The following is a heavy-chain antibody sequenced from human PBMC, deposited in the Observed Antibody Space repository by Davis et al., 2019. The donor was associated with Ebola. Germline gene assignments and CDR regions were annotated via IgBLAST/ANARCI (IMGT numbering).Heavy chain of an antibody. CDR1: GYTFTTYD. Sequence: AASVKVSCKASGYTFTTYDITWVRQATGQGLEWMGWMNPHSGNTGYAQKFQGRVTMTRDTSISTAYMELSSLTSEDTSVYYCARDLTFGGQLGPGDYWGQGTPVTVSS. D-gene: IGHD3-16*01. CDR3: ARDLTFGGQLGPGDY. J-gene: IGHJ4*02. V-gene: IGHV1-8*01. CDR2: MNPHSGNT.